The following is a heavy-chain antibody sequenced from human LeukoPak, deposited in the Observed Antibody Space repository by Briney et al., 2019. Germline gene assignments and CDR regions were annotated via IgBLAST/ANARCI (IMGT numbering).Heavy chain of an antibody. CDR1: GGSISSYY. D-gene: IGHD3-22*01. CDR2: IYYSGST. Sequence: SETLSLTCTVSGGSISSYYWSWIRQPPGKGLEWIGYIYYSGSTNYNPSLKSRVTISVDTSKNQFSLKLRSVTAADTAVYYCARVKVAGYYDSSGYLGYWGQGTLVTVSS. V-gene: IGHV4-59*01. CDR3: ARVKVAGYYDSSGYLGY. J-gene: IGHJ4*02.